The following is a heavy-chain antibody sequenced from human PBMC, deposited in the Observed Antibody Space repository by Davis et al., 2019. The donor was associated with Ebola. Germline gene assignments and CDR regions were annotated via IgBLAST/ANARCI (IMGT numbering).Heavy chain of an antibody. D-gene: IGHD2-8*02. V-gene: IGHV3-48*01. J-gene: IGHJ6*02. CDR3: ANTEILYWWSAESYGMDV. CDR1: GFTFSSYW. CDR2: ISSSSSTI. Sequence: GGSLRLSCAASGFTFSSYWMSWARQAPGKGLEWVSYISSSSSTIYYADSVKGRFTISRDNAKNSLYLQMNSLRAEDTAVYYCANTEILYWWSAESYGMDVWGQGTTVTVSS.